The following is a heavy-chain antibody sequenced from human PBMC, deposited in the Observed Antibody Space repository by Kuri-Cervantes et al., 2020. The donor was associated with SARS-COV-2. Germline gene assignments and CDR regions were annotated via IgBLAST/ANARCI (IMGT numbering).Heavy chain of an antibody. J-gene: IGHJ4*02. V-gene: IGHV3-7*03. CDR2: IMQDGSEK. Sequence: GESLKISCAASGFRFSSYWMTWVRQAPGKGLEWVANIMQDGSEKYYVDSVKGRFTISRDNSKNTLYLQMNSLRAEDTAVYYCAKRSGWGYFDYWGQGTLVTVSS. D-gene: IGHD7-27*01. CDR3: AKRSGWGYFDY. CDR1: GFRFSSYW.